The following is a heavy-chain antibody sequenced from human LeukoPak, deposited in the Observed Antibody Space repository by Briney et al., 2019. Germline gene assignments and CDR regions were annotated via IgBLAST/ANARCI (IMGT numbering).Heavy chain of an antibody. CDR3: AKGGYYLI. J-gene: IGHJ3*02. Sequence: GGSLRLSCAASGFTFSSYGMNWVRQAPGKGLEWVAVISNDGSNKYYADSVKGRFTISRDNSKNTLYLQMNSLRADDTAMYYCAKGGYYLIWGQGTMVTVSS. CDR2: ISNDGSNK. V-gene: IGHV3-30*18. D-gene: IGHD3-10*01. CDR1: GFTFSSYG.